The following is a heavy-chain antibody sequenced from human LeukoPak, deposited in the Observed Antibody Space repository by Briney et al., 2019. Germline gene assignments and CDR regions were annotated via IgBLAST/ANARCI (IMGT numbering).Heavy chain of an antibody. Sequence: SETLSLTGTVSGDSIISSTYYWGWIRQPPGKGLEWIGSIHNAGSTYYNPSLKGRVSISVDTSKAHFSLKLRSATAADTAVYYCARHGGISGVGPTDDYWGQGTLVTVSS. V-gene: IGHV4-39*01. CDR2: IHNAGST. CDR3: ARHGGISGVGPTDDY. J-gene: IGHJ4*02. CDR1: GDSIISSTYY. D-gene: IGHD1-26*01.